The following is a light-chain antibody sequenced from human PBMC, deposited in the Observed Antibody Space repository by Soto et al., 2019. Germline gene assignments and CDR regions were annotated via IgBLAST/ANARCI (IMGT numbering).Light chain of an antibody. CDR3: CSYAGSYTWL. J-gene: IGLJ3*02. CDR2: DVS. Sequence: QSALTQPRSVSGSPGQSVTISCTGTSSDVGGYNFVSWYQQHPGKAPTLMIYDVSKRPSGVPDRFSGSKSGNTASLTISGLQAEDEADYYCCSYAGSYTWLFGGGTQVTVL. CDR1: SSDVGGYNF. V-gene: IGLV2-11*01.